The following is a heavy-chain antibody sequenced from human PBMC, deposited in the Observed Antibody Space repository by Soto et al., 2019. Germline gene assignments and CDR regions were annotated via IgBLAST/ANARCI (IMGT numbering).Heavy chain of an antibody. Sequence: SETLSLTCAVSGGSISSGDYSWNWIRQPPGEGLEWIGYIYFGGSTYYNPSLQSRVTMSVDRSRNQFSLKLNSVTAADTAVYYCARGGYCSSTSCYYDYVWGSYRPVLFDYWGQGTLVTVSS. CDR1: GGSISSGDYS. D-gene: IGHD3-16*02. CDR3: ARGGYCSSTSCYYDYVWGSYRPVLFDY. J-gene: IGHJ4*02. V-gene: IGHV4-30-2*01. CDR2: IYFGGST.